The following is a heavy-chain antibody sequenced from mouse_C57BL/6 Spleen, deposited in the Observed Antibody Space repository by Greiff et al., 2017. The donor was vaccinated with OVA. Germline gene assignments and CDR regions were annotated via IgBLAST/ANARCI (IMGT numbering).Heavy chain of an antibody. V-gene: IGHV1-55*01. CDR1: GYTFTSYW. CDR2: IYPGSGST. J-gene: IGHJ3*01. CDR3: ARSKTAQAWFAY. D-gene: IGHD3-2*02. Sequence: QVQLQQPGAELVKPGASVKMSCKASGYTFTSYWITWVKQRPGQGLEWIGDIYPGSGSTNYNKKFKSKATLTVDTSSSTAYMQLSSLTSEDSAVYYCARSKTAQAWFAYWGQGTLVTVSA.